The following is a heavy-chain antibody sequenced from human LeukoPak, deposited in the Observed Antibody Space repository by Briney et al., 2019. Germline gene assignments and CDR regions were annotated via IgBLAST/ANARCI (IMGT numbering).Heavy chain of an antibody. D-gene: IGHD6-13*01. V-gene: IGHV3-33*01. Sequence: GGSLRLSCAASGFTFSSYGMHWVRQAPGKGLEWVAVIWYDGSNKYYADSVKGRFTISRDNSKNTLYLQMNSLRAADTAVYYCARDHPIAAAVHFDYWGQGTLVTVSS. CDR2: IWYDGSNK. CDR3: ARDHPIAAAVHFDY. J-gene: IGHJ4*02. CDR1: GFTFSSYG.